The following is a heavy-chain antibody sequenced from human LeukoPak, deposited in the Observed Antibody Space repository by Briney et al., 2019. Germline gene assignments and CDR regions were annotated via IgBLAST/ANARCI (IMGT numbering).Heavy chain of an antibody. CDR1: GFTFSSYG. J-gene: IGHJ6*02. CDR3: AKMLYSSSSEALYYYYYGMDV. V-gene: IGHV3-30*18. CDR2: ISYDGSNK. D-gene: IGHD6-6*01. Sequence: GGSLRLSCAASGFTFSSYGMHWVRQAPGKGLEWVAVISYDGSNKHYADSVKGRFTISRDNSKNTLYLQMNSLRAEDTAVYYCAKMLYSSSSEALYYYYYGMDVWGQGTTVTVSS.